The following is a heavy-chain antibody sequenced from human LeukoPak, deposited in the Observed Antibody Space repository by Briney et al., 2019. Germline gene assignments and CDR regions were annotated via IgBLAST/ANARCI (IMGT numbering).Heavy chain of an antibody. Sequence: GGSLRLSCAASGFTFSTYSMNWVRQAPGKGLEWVSYISSGSSTIYYADAVKGRFTISRDNAKNSLYLQMNSLRAEDTAVYYCARDGPHLYYYYYGMDVWGQGTTVTVSS. J-gene: IGHJ6*02. D-gene: IGHD3/OR15-3a*01. V-gene: IGHV3-48*04. CDR1: GFTFSTYS. CDR3: ARDGPHLYYYYYGMDV. CDR2: ISSGSSTI.